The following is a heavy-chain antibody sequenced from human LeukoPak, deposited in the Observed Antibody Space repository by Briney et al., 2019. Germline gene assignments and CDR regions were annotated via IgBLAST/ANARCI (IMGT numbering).Heavy chain of an antibody. J-gene: IGHJ4*02. CDR2: INPNSGGT. CDR1: GYTFTGYY. V-gene: IGHV1-2*02. Sequence: GASVTVSCKASGYTFTGYYMHWVRQAPGQGLEWMGWINPNSGGTNYAQKFQGRVTMTRDTSISTAYMELSRLRSDDTAVYYCTRDRKAGYYYGSGPYWGYWGQGTLVTVSS. CDR3: TRDRKAGYYYGSGPYWGY. D-gene: IGHD3-10*01.